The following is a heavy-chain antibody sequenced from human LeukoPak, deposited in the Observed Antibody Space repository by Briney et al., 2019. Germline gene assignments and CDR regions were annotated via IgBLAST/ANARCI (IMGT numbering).Heavy chain of an antibody. CDR2: ISYDGSNK. CDR3: ARDGADWGGAFDI. Sequence: LSLTCAVYGGSFSGYYWSWIRQAPGKGLEWVAVISYDGSNKYYADTVKGRFTISRDNSKNTLYLQMNSLRAEDTAVYYCARDGADWGGAFDIWGQGTMVTVSS. D-gene: IGHD7-27*01. J-gene: IGHJ3*02. V-gene: IGHV3-30*03. CDR1: GGSFSGYY.